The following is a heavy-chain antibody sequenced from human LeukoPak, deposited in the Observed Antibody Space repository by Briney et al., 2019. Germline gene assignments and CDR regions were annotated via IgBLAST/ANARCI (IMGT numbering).Heavy chain of an antibody. Sequence: ASVKVSCKASGYTFTSYGISWVRQAPGQGLEWMGWISAYNDNTNYAQKLQGRVTMTTDTSTSTAYMELRSLRSDDTAVYYCARVHYDILTGYSYFDYWGQGTLVTISS. D-gene: IGHD3-9*01. V-gene: IGHV1-18*01. J-gene: IGHJ4*02. CDR1: GYTFTSYG. CDR2: ISAYNDNT. CDR3: ARVHYDILTGYSYFDY.